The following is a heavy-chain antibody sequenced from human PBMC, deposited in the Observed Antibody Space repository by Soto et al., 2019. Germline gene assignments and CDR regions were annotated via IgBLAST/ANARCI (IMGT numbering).Heavy chain of an antibody. J-gene: IGHJ4*02. CDR3: ATRYGASFDY. CDR1: GGSISSYY. D-gene: IGHD4-17*01. Sequence: PSETLSLTCTVSGGSISSYYWSWIRQPPGKGLEWIGYIYYSGSTNYNPSLKSRVTISVDTSKNQFSLKLSSVTAADTAVYYCATRYGASFDYWGPGTLVTV. CDR2: IYYSGST. V-gene: IGHV4-59*01.